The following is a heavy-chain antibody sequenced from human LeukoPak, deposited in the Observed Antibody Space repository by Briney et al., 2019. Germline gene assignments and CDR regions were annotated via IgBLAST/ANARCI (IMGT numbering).Heavy chain of an antibody. CDR3: ARAIRYQLLSDY. CDR1: VYTFTGYY. CDR2: INPNSGGT. Sequence: ASVKVSCKASVYTFTGYYMHWVRQAPGQGLDWMGWINPNSGGTNYAQKFQGRVTMTRDTSITTAYMELSRLRSDDTAVYYCARAIRYQLLSDYWGQGTLVTLSS. V-gene: IGHV1-2*02. D-gene: IGHD2-2*01. J-gene: IGHJ4*02.